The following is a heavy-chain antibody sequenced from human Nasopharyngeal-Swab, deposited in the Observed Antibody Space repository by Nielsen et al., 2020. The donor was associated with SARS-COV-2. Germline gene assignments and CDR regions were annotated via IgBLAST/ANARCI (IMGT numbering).Heavy chain of an antibody. CDR3: ARGQVVPAAIRYNWFDP. Sequence: GGSLRLSCAASGFTFSRSWMSWVRQAPGKGLEWVANIKQDGSEKYYVDSVKGRFTISRDNAKNSLYLQMNSLRAEDTAVYYCARGQVVPAAIRYNWFDPWGQGTLVTVSS. D-gene: IGHD2-2*01. CDR1: GFTFSRSW. CDR2: IKQDGSEK. V-gene: IGHV3-7*01. J-gene: IGHJ5*02.